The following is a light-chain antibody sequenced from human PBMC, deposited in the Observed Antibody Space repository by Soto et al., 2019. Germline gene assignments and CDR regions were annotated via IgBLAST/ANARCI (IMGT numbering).Light chain of an antibody. CDR3: QQYHSFSRT. CDR1: QNIDSW. V-gene: IGKV1-5*03. J-gene: IGKJ1*01. Sequence: DIQMTQSPSTLSASVGDRVTITCRASQNIDSWLAWYQQKPGKAPKLLIYKGSGLETGVPSRFSDSGSGTEFTLTISSLQPDDFATYYCQQYHSFSRTFGQGTKVEI. CDR2: KGS.